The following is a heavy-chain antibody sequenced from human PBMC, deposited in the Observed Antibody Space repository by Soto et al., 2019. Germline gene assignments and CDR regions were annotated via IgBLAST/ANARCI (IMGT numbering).Heavy chain of an antibody. CDR2: IYPSERS. V-gene: IGHV4-4*07. CDR1: DGPISTHY. Sequence: SETLPLTSPVSDGPISTHYVRWIRQTAGKGLQWIGRIYPSERSDYNPSLNSRVTISVDTSKNQFSLKVTSVTAADTAVYYCARERREEIHSGYDIDYWGQGTLGTV. CDR3: ARERREEIHSGYDIDY. D-gene: IGHD5-12*01. J-gene: IGHJ4*02.